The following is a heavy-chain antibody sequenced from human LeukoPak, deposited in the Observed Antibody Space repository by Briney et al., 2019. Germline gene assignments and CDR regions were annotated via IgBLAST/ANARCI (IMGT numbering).Heavy chain of an antibody. CDR1: GASFSGYY. D-gene: IGHD3-10*01. CDR3: ARGNDYGSGTYYKTFGLDY. Sequence: SETLSLICAVYGASFSGYYWSWIRQPPGKGLEWIGEINHSGSTNYNPSLKSRVTISVDTSKNQFSLKLTSVTAADTAVYYCARGNDYGSGTYYKTFGLDYWGQGTLVTVSS. CDR2: INHSGST. V-gene: IGHV4-34*01. J-gene: IGHJ4*02.